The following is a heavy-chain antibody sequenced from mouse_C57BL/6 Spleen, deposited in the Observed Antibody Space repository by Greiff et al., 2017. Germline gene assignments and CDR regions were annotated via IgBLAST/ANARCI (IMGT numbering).Heavy chain of an antibody. V-gene: IGHV1-64*01. J-gene: IGHJ1*03. CDR2: IHPTRGST. D-gene: IGHD1-1*01. CDR1: GYTFTSYW. Sequence: VQLQQPGAELVKPGASVKLSCKASGYTFTSYWMHWVKPRPGQGLEWIGMIHPTRGSTNYNETFKSKATLTVDKSSSTAYMQLSSLTSEDAAVYYCARGGVYYGSSWYFDVWGTGTTVTVSS. CDR3: ARGGVYYGSSWYFDV.